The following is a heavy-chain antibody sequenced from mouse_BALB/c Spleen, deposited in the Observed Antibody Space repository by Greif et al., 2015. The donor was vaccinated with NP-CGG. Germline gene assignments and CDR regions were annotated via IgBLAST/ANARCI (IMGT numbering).Heavy chain of an antibody. Sequence: VQLQQSGAELVKPGTSVKLSCKASGYNFTSYWINWVKLRPGQGLEWIGDIYPGSGSTNYNEKFKSKATLTVDTSSSTAYMQLSSLASEDSALYYCARDGSSYIDYWGQGTTLTVSS. CDR3: ARDGSSYIDY. J-gene: IGHJ2*01. CDR2: IYPGSGST. CDR1: GYNFTSYW. V-gene: IGHV1-55*01. D-gene: IGHD1-1*01.